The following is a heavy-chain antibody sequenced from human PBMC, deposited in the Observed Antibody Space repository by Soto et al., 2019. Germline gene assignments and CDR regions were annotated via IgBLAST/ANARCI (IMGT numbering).Heavy chain of an antibody. D-gene: IGHD1-1*01. CDR2: IKSKTDGGAR. CDR3: VEGWNDF. J-gene: IGHJ4*02. Sequence: EVQLVESGGDLVEPGGSLRLSCVTSGFMFSSAWMSWVRQAPGKGLEWVGRIKSKTDGGARDYAAPVNGRFSISRDYSKSTLYLQMNSLRAEDTALYYCVEGWNDFWGQGTLATVSS. V-gene: IGHV3-15*01. CDR1: GFMFSSAW.